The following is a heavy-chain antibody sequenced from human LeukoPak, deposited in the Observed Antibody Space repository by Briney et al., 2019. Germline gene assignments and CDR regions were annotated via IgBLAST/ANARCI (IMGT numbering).Heavy chain of an antibody. D-gene: IGHD3-10*01. CDR3: ARDVIGYNWFDP. V-gene: IGHV1-46*01. CDR2: INPRGGST. Sequence: ASVKVSCKASGYTFTSYYMHWVRQAPGQGLEWMGIINPRGGSTSYAQTFQGRVTMTRDTSTSTVYMELSSLRAEDTAVYYCARDVIGYNWFDPWGQGTLVTVSS. CDR1: GYTFTSYY. J-gene: IGHJ5*02.